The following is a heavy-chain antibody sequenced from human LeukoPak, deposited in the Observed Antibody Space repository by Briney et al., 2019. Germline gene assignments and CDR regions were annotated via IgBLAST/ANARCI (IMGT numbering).Heavy chain of an antibody. D-gene: IGHD5/OR15-5a*01. Sequence: PGGSLRLSCAASGFTFSTYWMTWVRQAPGKGLEWVANIKKDGTETYYVDSVKGRFTVSRENAKNSLYLHMNSLRAADTAVYYCARGGYSVYFFSGDYWGQGSLVTVSS. CDR3: ARGGYSVYFFSGDY. J-gene: IGHJ4*02. CDR2: IKKDGTET. V-gene: IGHV3-7*03. CDR1: GFTFSTYW.